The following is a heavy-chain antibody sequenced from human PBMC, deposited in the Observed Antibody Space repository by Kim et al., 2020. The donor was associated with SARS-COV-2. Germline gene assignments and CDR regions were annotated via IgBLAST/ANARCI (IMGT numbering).Heavy chain of an antibody. CDR3: ARDHNGDYVIDY. D-gene: IGHD4-17*01. V-gene: IGHV3-53*01. CDR1: GFTVSSNY. CDR2: IYSGGST. J-gene: IGHJ4*02. Sequence: GGSLRLSCAASGFTVSSNYMSWVRQAPGKGLEWVSVIYSGGSTHYAESVKGRFTISRDNSKNTLYLQMNSLRAEDTAVYYCARDHNGDYVIDYWGQGTLGTVSS.